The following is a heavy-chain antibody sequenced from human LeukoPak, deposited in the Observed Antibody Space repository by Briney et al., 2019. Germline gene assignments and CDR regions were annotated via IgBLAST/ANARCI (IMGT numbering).Heavy chain of an antibody. CDR2: IIPIFGIA. D-gene: IGHD2-21*02. CDR3: AGAGAYCGGDCYQYYFDY. J-gene: IGHJ4*02. V-gene: IGHV1-69*04. Sequence: ASVKVSCKASGGTFSSYAISWVRQAPGQGLEWMGRIIPIFGIANYAQKFQGRVTITADKSTSTAYMELSSLRSEDTAVYYCAGAGAYCGGDCYQYYFDYWGQGTLVTVS. CDR1: GGTFSSYA.